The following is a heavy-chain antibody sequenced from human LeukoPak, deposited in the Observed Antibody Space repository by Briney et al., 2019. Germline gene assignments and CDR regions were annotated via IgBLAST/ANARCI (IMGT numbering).Heavy chain of an antibody. CDR1: GYTFTSYG. J-gene: IGHJ5*02. D-gene: IGHD6-13*01. V-gene: IGHV1-18*01. CDR2: ISAYNGNT. Sequence: ASVKVFCKASGYTFTSYGISWVRQAPGQGLGWMGWISAYNGNTNYAQKLQGRVTMTTDTSTSTAYMELRSLRSDDTAVYYCARELLGYPPGQYSSSWYEVPHSNWFDPWGQGTLVTVSS. CDR3: ARELLGYPPGQYSSSWYEVPHSNWFDP.